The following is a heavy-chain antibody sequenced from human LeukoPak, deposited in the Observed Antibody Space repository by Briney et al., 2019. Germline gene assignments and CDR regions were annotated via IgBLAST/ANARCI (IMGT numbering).Heavy chain of an antibody. V-gene: IGHV4-38-2*01. D-gene: IGHD3-10*01. Sequence: SETLSLTCAVSGYSISSGYYWGWIWQPPGKGLEWIGSIYHSGSIYYNPSLKSRVTIAVDTPKNQFSLKLNSVTAADTAVYYCARGATIVRGPIDYWGQGTLVTVSS. J-gene: IGHJ4*02. CDR1: GYSISSGYY. CDR3: ARGATIVRGPIDY. CDR2: IYHSGSI.